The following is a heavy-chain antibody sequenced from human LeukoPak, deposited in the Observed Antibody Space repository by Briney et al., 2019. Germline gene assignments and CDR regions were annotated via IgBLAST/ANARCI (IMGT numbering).Heavy chain of an antibody. J-gene: IGHJ4*02. CDR1: GGTFSSYA. CDR2: INPSGGST. D-gene: IGHD1-26*01. CDR3: ATSGSYHKYYFDY. Sequence: EASVKVSCKASGGTFSSYAISWVRQAPGQGLEWMGVINPSGGSTSYALKFQDRVTVSRDTSTSTVYMELSSLRSDDTAVYFCATSGSYHKYYFDYWGQGTLVTVSS. V-gene: IGHV1-46*01.